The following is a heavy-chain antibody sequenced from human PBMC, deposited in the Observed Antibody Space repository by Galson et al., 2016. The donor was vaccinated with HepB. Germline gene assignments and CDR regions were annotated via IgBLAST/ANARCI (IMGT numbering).Heavy chain of an antibody. D-gene: IGHD2-15*01. CDR1: GGTFSSYA. J-gene: IGHJ4*02. Sequence: SVKVSCKASGGTFSSYAISWVRQAPGQGLEWMGGIIPIFATANYAQQFQGRVTITADESTSTAYMALSSLRSEDTAVYYCARKPCSGGSCQYYFDYWGQGTLVTVSS. CDR2: IIPIFATA. V-gene: IGHV1-69*13. CDR3: ARKPCSGGSCQYYFDY.